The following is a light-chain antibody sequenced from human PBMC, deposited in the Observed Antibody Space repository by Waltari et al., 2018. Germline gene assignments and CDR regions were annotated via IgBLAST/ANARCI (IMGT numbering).Light chain of an antibody. CDR1: NSDIANYNR. CDR3: SSYTTNTRV. J-gene: IGLJ3*02. V-gene: IGLV2-18*02. CDR2: DFH. Sequence: QSALTQPPSVSGSPGQSVTISCTGTNSDIANYNRVSWYQQSPGTAPKLIIYDFHKRPSGVSARFSGSTSGSTASLTISGLQAEDEADYYCSSYTTNTRVFGGGTKVTVL.